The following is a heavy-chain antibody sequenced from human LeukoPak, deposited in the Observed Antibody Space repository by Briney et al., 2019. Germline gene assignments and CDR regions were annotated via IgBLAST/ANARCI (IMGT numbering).Heavy chain of an antibody. Sequence: PSETLSLTCTVSGGSISSSSYSWGWIRQPPGKGLEWIGSIYYSGSTYYNPSLKSRVTISVDTSKNQFSLKLSSVTAADTAVYYCARWPPFARVRHFDYWGQGTLVTVSS. D-gene: IGHD3-10*01. CDR2: IYYSGST. CDR3: ARWPPFARVRHFDY. V-gene: IGHV4-39*01. CDR1: GGSISSSSYS. J-gene: IGHJ4*02.